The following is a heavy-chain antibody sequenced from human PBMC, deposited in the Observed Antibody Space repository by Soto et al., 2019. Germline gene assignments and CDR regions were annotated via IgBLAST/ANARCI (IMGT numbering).Heavy chain of an antibody. D-gene: IGHD2-2*01. V-gene: IGHV1-58*01. CDR3: AADSQGDCSSTSCSTQGDY. Sequence: KVSCKASGFTFTSSAVQWVRQARGQRLEWIGWIVVGSGNTNYAQKFQERVTITRDMSTSTAYMELSSLRSEDTAVYYCAADSQGDCSSTSCSTQGDYWGQGTLVTVSS. J-gene: IGHJ4*02. CDR1: GFTFTSSA. CDR2: IVVGSGNT.